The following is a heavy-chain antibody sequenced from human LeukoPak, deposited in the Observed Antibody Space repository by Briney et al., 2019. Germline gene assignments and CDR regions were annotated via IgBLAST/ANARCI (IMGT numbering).Heavy chain of an antibody. CDR1: GGSISSGSYY. D-gene: IGHD3-10*01. J-gene: IGHJ5*02. Sequence: SQTLSLTCTVSGGSISSGSYYLSWIRQPAGKGLEWIGRIYTSGSANYNPSLKSRVTISVDTSKNQFSLKLKSVTAADTAVYYCARGEYYYGSGTLNWFDPWGQGTLVTVSS. CDR3: ARGEYYYGSGTLNWFDP. CDR2: IYTSGSA. V-gene: IGHV4-61*02.